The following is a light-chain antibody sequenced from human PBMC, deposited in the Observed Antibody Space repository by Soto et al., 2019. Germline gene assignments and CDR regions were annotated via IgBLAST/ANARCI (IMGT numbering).Light chain of an antibody. J-gene: IGKJ1*01. CDR1: QSISSA. CDR2: DAS. V-gene: IGKV3-11*01. Sequence: ILLIQSPAPLPLSPGEKPTLSCRTRQSISSALAWYQQTPGKAPRLFIYDASNRVPAIPARFRGSESGTDFPLTISTLEPEDFAVYYCQQRSSWPRTFRQGTKVEIK. CDR3: QQRSSWPRT.